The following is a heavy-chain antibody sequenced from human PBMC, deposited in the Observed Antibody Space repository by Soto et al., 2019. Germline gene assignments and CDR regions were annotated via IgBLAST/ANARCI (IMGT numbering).Heavy chain of an antibody. D-gene: IGHD2-2*01. CDR1: GGTFSSYA. J-gene: IGHJ6*02. CDR2: IIPIFGTA. V-gene: IGHV1-69*13. CDR3: ARVKVVPAAAYYYYGMDV. Sequence: VKVSCKASGGTFSSYAISWVRQAPGQGLEWMGGIIPIFGTANYAQKFQGRVTITADESTSTAYMELSSLRSEDTAVYYCARVKVVPAAAYYYYGMDVWGQGTTVTVSS.